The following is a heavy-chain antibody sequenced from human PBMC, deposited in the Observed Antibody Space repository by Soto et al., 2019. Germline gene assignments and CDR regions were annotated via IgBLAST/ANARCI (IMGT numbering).Heavy chain of an antibody. CDR2: IYHSGSI. Sequence: QVHLQESGPGLVKPSGTLSLTCDVSGDSISSGLWWSWVRQTPGKGLEWIGEIYHSGSINYNPSLKSRVTISADRSKNQFSLTLTAVTAADTAVYYCATSQLGEYFDNWGQGTLVTVSS. V-gene: IGHV4-4*02. CDR1: GDSISSGLW. J-gene: IGHJ4*02. D-gene: IGHD1-1*01. CDR3: ATSQLGEYFDN.